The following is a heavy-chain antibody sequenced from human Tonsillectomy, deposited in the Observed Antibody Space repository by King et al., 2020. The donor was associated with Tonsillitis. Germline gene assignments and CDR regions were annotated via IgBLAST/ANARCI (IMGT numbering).Heavy chain of an antibody. V-gene: IGHV3-23*03. Sequence: VQLVESGGGLVQPGGSLRLSCAASGFTFSSYAMNWVRQAPGKGLEWVSLIYSGGSSTSSADSVKGRFTISRDNSKNTLYLQMNSLRAEDTALYYCAKDLDDSSGYYFDSWGQGTLVTVSS. J-gene: IGHJ4*01. D-gene: IGHD3-22*01. CDR3: AKDLDDSSGYYFDS. CDR1: GFTFSSYA. CDR2: IYSGGSST.